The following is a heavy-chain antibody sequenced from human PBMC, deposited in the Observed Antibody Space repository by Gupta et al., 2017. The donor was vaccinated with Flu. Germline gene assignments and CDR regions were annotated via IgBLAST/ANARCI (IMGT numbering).Heavy chain of an antibody. CDR2: IKRKTDVGTT. D-gene: IGHD2-2*01. CDR3: STVGGRSSTSCHY. CDR1: GFTFNNAW. V-gene: IGHV3-15*01. Sequence: EVRLVESGGGLVKPGGSLRLSCVASGFTFNNAWLNWVRQAPGKGLEGVGRIKRKTDVGTTDYAAPVKGRFSISRDDSKNTLYLQMDSLQTEDTAVYYCSTVGGRSSTSCHYWGQGTQVTVSS. J-gene: IGHJ4*02.